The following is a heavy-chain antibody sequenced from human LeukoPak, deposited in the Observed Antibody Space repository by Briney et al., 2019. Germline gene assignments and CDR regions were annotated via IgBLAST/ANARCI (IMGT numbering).Heavy chain of an antibody. CDR1: GYSFGSFG. Sequence: ASVKVSCKASGYSFGSFGINWVRQAPGQGLEWMGWISAYNGDTNYAQKLQGRVTMTTDTSTSTAYMEVRSLRSDDTAVYYCARDAGITAATPGYWGQGTLVTVSS. J-gene: IGHJ4*02. V-gene: IGHV1-18*01. D-gene: IGHD6-25*01. CDR2: ISAYNGDT. CDR3: ARDAGITAATPGY.